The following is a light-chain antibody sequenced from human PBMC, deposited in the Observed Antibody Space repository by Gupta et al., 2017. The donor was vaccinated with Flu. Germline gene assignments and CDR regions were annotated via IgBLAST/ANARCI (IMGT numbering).Light chain of an antibody. CDR1: QSISSY. Sequence: GDRVTITCRASQSISSYLDWYQQKPGKAPKLLIYNASSLESGVPSRFSGSGSGTEFTLTISSLQPEDFATYYGQQDNSDHFTFGPGTKVDIK. CDR2: NAS. CDR3: QQDNSDHFT. J-gene: IGKJ3*01. V-gene: IGKV1-5*01.